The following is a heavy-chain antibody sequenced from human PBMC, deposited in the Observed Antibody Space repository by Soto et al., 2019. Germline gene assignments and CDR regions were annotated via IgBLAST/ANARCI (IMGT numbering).Heavy chain of an antibody. CDR3: ARHASGRYFLTGSSGWSPFDY. J-gene: IGHJ4*02. Sequence: SETLSLTCTVSGGSISSYYWSWIRQPPGKGLEWIGYIYYSGSTNYNPSLKSRVTISVDTSKNQFSLKLSSVTAADTAVYYCARHASGRYFLTGSSGWSPFDYWGQGTLVTVSS. V-gene: IGHV4-59*08. CDR1: GGSISSYY. D-gene: IGHD3-9*01. CDR2: IYYSGST.